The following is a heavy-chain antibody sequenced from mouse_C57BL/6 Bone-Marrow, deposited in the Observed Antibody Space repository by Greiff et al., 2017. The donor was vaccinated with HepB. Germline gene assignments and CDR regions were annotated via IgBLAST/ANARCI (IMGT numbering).Heavy chain of an antibody. D-gene: IGHD1-1*01. CDR2: IYPGNSDT. J-gene: IGHJ2*01. Sequence: VQLQQSGTVLARPGASVKMSCKTSGYTFTSYWMHWVKQRPGQGLEWIGAIYPGNSDTSYNQKVKGKAILTAVKSASTAYMELSSLTNEDSAVYYCTRNYGSSYFDYWGQGTTLTVSS. V-gene: IGHV1-5*01. CDR3: TRNYGSSYFDY. CDR1: GYTFTSYW.